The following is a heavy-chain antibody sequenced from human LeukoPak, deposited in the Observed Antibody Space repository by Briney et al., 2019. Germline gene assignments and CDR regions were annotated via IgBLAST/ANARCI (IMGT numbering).Heavy chain of an antibody. Sequence: GGSLRLSCAASGFTFSSYSMNWVRQAPGKGLEWVSSISSSSSYIYYAGSVKGRFTISRDNAKNSLYLQMNSLRAEDTAVYYCARDLVRGGYDSSGYYYDNFDYWGQGTLVTVSS. D-gene: IGHD3-22*01. CDR2: ISSSSSYI. CDR1: GFTFSSYS. J-gene: IGHJ4*02. V-gene: IGHV3-21*01. CDR3: ARDLVRGGYDSSGYYYDNFDY.